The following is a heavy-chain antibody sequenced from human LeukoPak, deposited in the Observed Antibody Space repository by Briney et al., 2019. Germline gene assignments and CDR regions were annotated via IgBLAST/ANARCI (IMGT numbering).Heavy chain of an antibody. D-gene: IGHD3-22*01. J-gene: IGHJ4*02. CDR3: VKESTSSGYYYAPDY. CDR2: ISGSGATT. Sequence: GGSLRLSCAASGFSFRTYAMTWVRQPPGKGLEWVSSISGSGATTYNADPLKGRFTISRDKSESTLYLQMNSLTAEDTAVYYCVKESTSSGYYYAPDYWGQGTLVTVS. CDR1: GFSFRTYA. V-gene: IGHV3-23*01.